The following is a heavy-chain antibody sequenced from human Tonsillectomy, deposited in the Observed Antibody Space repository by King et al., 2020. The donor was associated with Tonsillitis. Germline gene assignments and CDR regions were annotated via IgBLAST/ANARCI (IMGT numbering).Heavy chain of an antibody. J-gene: IGHJ4*02. D-gene: IGHD3-22*01. V-gene: IGHV4-59*01. Sequence: QLQESGPGLVKPSETLSLTCTVSGGSISSYYWSWIRQPPGKGVEWIGYIDYSGSTNYKPSLKSRVTISVDTSQNQFSLKLRSVTAADTAVYYCARGRRGDSGGYYKNLYWNYWGQGTLVTVSS. CDR2: IDYSGST. CDR1: GGSISSYY. CDR3: ARGRRGDSGGYYKNLYWNY.